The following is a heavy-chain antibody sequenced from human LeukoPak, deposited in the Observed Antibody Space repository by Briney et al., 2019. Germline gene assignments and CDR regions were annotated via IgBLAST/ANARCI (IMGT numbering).Heavy chain of an antibody. J-gene: IGHJ4*02. D-gene: IGHD3-10*01. Sequence: GGSLRLSCAASGFSFSSNSMNWVRQAPGKGLEWVSYISSSSSTIYYADSMKGRFTISRDTAKNSLYLQMNSLRAEDTAVYYCARDEVYYGSGSYYDLYFDYWGQGTLVTVSS. V-gene: IGHV3-48*04. CDR2: ISSSSSTI. CDR1: GFSFSSNS. CDR3: ARDEVYYGSGSYYDLYFDY.